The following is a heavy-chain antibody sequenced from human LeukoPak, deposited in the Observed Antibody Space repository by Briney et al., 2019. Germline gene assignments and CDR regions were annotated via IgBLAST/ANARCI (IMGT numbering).Heavy chain of an antibody. V-gene: IGHV5-51*01. CDR1: GYSFTSYW. CDR2: IYPGDSDT. J-gene: IGHJ4*02. Sequence: GASLKISCKGSGYSFTSYWIGWVRQMPGKGLEWMGIIYPGDSDTRYSPSFQGQVTISAVQSISTAYLQWSSLKASDTAMYYCARRRGWDYDSSGYDFDYWGQGTLVTVSS. CDR3: ARRRGWDYDSSGYDFDY. D-gene: IGHD3-22*01.